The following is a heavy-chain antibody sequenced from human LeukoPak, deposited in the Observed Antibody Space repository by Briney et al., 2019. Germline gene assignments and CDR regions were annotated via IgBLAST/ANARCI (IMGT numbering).Heavy chain of an antibody. D-gene: IGHD3-3*01. CDR2: INHSGST. Sequence: SETLSLTCAVYGGSFSGYYWSWVRQPPGKGLEWIGEINHSGSTNYNPSLKSRVTISVDTSKNQFSLKLSSVTAADTAVYYCARGLNYDFWSGYYLSPFDYWGQGTLVTVSS. CDR3: ARGLNYDFWSGYYLSPFDY. CDR1: GGSFSGYY. V-gene: IGHV4-34*01. J-gene: IGHJ4*02.